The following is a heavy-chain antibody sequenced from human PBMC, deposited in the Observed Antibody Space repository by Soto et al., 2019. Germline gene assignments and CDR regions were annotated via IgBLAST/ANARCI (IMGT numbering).Heavy chain of an antibody. J-gene: IGHJ4*02. CDR2: INPSGGST. CDR1: GYTFTSYY. CDR3: ARFVFSYDSSGYYYRGFDY. V-gene: IGHV1-46*01. Sequence: GASVKVSCKASGYTFTSYYMHWVRQAPGQGLEWMGMINPSGGSTNYAQKFQGRVTMTTDKSTSTAYMELSSLRSEDTAVYYCARFVFSYDSSGYYYRGFDYWGQGTLVTVS. D-gene: IGHD3-22*01.